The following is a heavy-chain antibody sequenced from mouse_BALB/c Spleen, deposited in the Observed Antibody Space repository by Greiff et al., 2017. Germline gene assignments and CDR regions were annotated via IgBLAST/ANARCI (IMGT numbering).Heavy chain of an antibody. D-gene: IGHD2-4*01. CDR1: GYTFTSYW. J-gene: IGHJ4*01. CDR3: TLYDYDVSYAMDY. CDR2: INPSNGRT. Sequence: QVQLQQPGAELVKPGASVKLSCKASGYTFTSYWMHWVKQRPGQGLEWIGEINPSNGRTNYNQKFKDKATLTVDKSSSTAYMQLSSPTSEDSAVYYCTLYDYDVSYAMDYWGQGTSVTVSS. V-gene: IGHV1S81*02.